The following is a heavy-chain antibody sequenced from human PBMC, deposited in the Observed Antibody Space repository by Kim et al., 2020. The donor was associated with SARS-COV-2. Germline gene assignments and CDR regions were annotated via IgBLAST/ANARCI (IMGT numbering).Heavy chain of an antibody. J-gene: IGHJ6*02. D-gene: IGHD3-10*01. V-gene: IGHV3-7*03. CDR2: IKQDGSEK. CDR1: GFTFSSYW. Sequence: GGSLRLSCAASGFTFSSYWMSWVRQAPGKGLEWVANIKQDGSEKYYVDSVKGRFTISRDNAKNSLYLQMNSLRAEDTAVYYCARGSTGVFRGVYYYYGMDVWGQGTTVTVSS. CDR3: ARGSTGVFRGVYYYYGMDV.